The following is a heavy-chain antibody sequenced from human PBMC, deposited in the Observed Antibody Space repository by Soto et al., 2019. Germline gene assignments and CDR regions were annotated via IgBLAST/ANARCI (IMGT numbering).Heavy chain of an antibody. J-gene: IGHJ4*02. D-gene: IGHD3-22*01. V-gene: IGHV3-30*18. CDR2: ISYDGSNK. Sequence: PGGSLRLSCTAAEFPFSSYSMHLVRQAPGKGLEWVAVISYDGSNKYYADSVKGRFTISRDNSKNTLYLQTNSLRAEDTAVYYCAKDPQVYYYDSSGYVDYWGQGTLVTVSS. CDR1: EFPFSSYS. CDR3: AKDPQVYYYDSSGYVDY.